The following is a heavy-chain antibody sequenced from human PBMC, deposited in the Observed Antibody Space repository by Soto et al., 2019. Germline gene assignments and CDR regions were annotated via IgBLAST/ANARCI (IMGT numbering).Heavy chain of an antibody. D-gene: IGHD1-26*01. Sequence: HPGGSLRLSCAASGFTFSSYAMSWVRQAPGKGLEWVSAISGSGGSTYYADSVKGRFTISRDNSKNTLYLQMNSLRAEDTAVYYCAKVRGELRAYYYYGMDVWGQGTTVTVSS. J-gene: IGHJ6*02. CDR1: GFTFSSYA. CDR3: AKVRGELRAYYYYGMDV. CDR2: ISGSGGST. V-gene: IGHV3-23*01.